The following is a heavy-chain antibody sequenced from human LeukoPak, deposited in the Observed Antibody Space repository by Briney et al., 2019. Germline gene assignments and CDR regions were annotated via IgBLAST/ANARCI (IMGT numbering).Heavy chain of an antibody. CDR3: AKHPLVSGTIYFDS. CDR1: GFTFSRHG. CDR2: ISPGGDIT. D-gene: IGHD6-19*01. J-gene: IGHJ4*02. Sequence: GGSLRLSCVASGFTFSRHGLNWVRQAPGKGLEWVSGISPGGDITYYADSVKGRFTISRDNSKSTLYLEMNSLRAEDTAIYYCAKHPLVSGTIYFDSWGQGTLLTVSS. V-gene: IGHV3-23*01.